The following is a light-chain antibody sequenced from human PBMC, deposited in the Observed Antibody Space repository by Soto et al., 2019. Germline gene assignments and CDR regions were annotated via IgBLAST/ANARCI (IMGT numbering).Light chain of an antibody. V-gene: IGKV3-11*01. CDR1: QSVSSY. J-gene: IGKJ5*01. Sequence: EIVLTQSPATLSLSPGERATLSCRASQSVSSYLAWYQQKPGQAPRLLIYDASNRATGIPARFSGSGSGTDVTLTISSLEPADFAVYYCQQRSNWPVTFGQGTRLEIK. CDR3: QQRSNWPVT. CDR2: DAS.